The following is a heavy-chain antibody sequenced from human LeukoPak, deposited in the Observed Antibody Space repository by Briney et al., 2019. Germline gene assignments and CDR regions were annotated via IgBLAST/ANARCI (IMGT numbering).Heavy chain of an antibody. D-gene: IGHD2-15*01. CDR1: GGSISSSSYY. Sequence: PSETLSLTCTVSGGSISSSSYYWGWIRQPPGKGLEWIGSIYYSGSTYYNPSLKSRVTISVDTSKNQFSLKLSSVTAADTAVYYCARGASIYCSGGSCYSAFWFDPWGQGTLVTVSS. V-gene: IGHV4-39*01. J-gene: IGHJ5*02. CDR2: IYYSGST. CDR3: ARGASIYCSGGSCYSAFWFDP.